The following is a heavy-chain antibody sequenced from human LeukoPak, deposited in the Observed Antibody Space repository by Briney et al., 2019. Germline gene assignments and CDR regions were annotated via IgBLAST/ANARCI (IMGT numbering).Heavy chain of an antibody. CDR1: GFTFSSYW. Sequence: GGSLRLSCAASGFTFSSYWMSWVRQAPGKGLEWVSVLYSGGSSYYADSVKGRFTISRDNSKNSLYLQMNSLRVEDTAVYYCARLPSGDYWGQGTLVTVSS. J-gene: IGHJ4*02. V-gene: IGHV3-53*01. CDR3: ARLPSGDY. CDR2: LYSGGSS.